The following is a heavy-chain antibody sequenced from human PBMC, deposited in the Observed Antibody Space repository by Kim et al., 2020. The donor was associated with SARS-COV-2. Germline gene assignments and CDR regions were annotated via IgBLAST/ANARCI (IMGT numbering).Heavy chain of an antibody. CDR2: IYYSGST. CDR3: ARASPPAKKAPIVATIMGFDY. CDR1: GGSISSGGYY. Sequence: SQTLSLTCTVSGGSISSGGYYWSWIRQHPGKGLEWIGYIYYSGSTYYNPSLKSRVTISVDTSKNQFSLKLSSVTAADTAVYYCARASPPAKKAPIVATIMGFDYWGQGTLVTVSS. J-gene: IGHJ4*02. D-gene: IGHD5-12*01. V-gene: IGHV4-31*03.